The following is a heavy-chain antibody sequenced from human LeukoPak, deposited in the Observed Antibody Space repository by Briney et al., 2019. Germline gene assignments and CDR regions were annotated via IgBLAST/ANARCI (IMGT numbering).Heavy chain of an antibody. CDR1: ADSISGSRYY. J-gene: IGHJ5*02. D-gene: IGHD3-16*02. V-gene: IGHV4-39*01. CDR2: IYYSGSI. Sequence: SQTLSLTCTVSADSISGSRYYWAWLRHPPGKGLEWIGRIYYSGSIYYSPSLKSRVTISLDTSKNTFSLKLSSVTAADTAVYYCARPLSVTFGGVIDPWYDPGGGRTLVTVSA. CDR3: ARPLSVTFGGVIDPWYDP.